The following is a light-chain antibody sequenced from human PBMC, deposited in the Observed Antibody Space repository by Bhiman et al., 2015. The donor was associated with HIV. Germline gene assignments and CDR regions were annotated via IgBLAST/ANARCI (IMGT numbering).Light chain of an antibody. Sequence: SYELTQPPSVSVSPGQTASITCSGDKLGDKYACWYQQKPGQSPVLVIYQDSERPSGIPERFSGSNSGNTATLSISGTQAMDEADYYCQSYDGGLSASGVVFGGGTKLTVL. CDR3: QSYDGGLSASGVV. V-gene: IGLV3-1*01. CDR1: KLGDKY. J-gene: IGLJ3*02. CDR2: QDS.